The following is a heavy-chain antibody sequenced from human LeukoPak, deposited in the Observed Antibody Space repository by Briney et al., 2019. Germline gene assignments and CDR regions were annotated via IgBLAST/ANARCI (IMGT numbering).Heavy chain of an antibody. CDR3: ARQHYFWFDP. CDR1: GGSISSSSYY. Sequence: PSETLSLTCTVSGGSISSSSYYWGWLRQPPGKGLEWIGSIYYSGSTYYNTSLKSRVTISVDTSKNQFSLKLSSVTAADTAVYYCARQHYFWFDPWGQGTLVTVSS. J-gene: IGHJ5*02. CDR2: IYYSGST. D-gene: IGHD2-21*01. V-gene: IGHV4-39*01.